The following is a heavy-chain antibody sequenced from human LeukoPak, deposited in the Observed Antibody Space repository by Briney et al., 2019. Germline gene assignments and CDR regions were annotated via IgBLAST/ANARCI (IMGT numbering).Heavy chain of an antibody. CDR2: ISGSGGST. Sequence: PGGSLRLSCAASGFTFSSYAMSWVRQAPGKGLEWVSAISGSGGSTYYADSVKGRFTISRDNSKNTLYLQMNSRRAEDTAVYYCAKDLGSRKLNWFDPWGQGTLVTVSS. J-gene: IGHJ5*02. V-gene: IGHV3-23*01. D-gene: IGHD2-15*01. CDR1: GFTFSSYA. CDR3: AKDLGSRKLNWFDP.